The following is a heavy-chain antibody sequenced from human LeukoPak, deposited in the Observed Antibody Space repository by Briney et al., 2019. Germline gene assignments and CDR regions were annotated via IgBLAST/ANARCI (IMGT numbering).Heavy chain of an antibody. CDR2: ISSGSEDT. J-gene: IGHJ4*02. V-gene: IGHV3-11*03. Sequence: PGGSLRLSCAASGFTFSAYSMTWIRQAPGKGLEWVSYISSGSEDTLYADSVKGRFTISRDNAENSLYLQMNSLTAEDTAVYYCVGPPCLRGGYCSTHSWGQGTLVTVDS. CDR3: VGPPCLRGGYCSTHS. CDR1: GFTFSAYS. D-gene: IGHD2-2*01.